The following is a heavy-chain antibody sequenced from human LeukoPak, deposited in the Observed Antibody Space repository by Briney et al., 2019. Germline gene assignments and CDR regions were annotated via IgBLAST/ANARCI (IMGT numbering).Heavy chain of an antibody. Sequence: GGSLRLSCGASGFLFSNYWMSWPRQTPGKGLEWVANIRQDGNEKRYVDSVKGRFTISRDSAKNSLYVQMNSLRAEDTAVYYCAIDNRGTFEFWGQGTLVTVSS. CDR3: AIDNRGTFEF. D-gene: IGHD1-14*01. V-gene: IGHV3-7*03. CDR2: IRQDGNEK. CDR1: GFLFSNYW. J-gene: IGHJ4*02.